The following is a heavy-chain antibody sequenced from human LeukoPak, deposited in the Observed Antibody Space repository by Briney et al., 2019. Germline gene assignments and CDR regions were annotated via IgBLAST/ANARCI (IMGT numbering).Heavy chain of an antibody. V-gene: IGHV3-9*01. Sequence: PGGSLRLSCAASGFTLDDYAMHWVRQAPGKGLEWVSGISWNSGSIGYADSVKGRFTISRDNAKNSLYLQMDSLRAEDTAVYFCARDFSPYCGGDCYLDAFDIWGQGTMVTVSS. D-gene: IGHD2-21*01. J-gene: IGHJ3*02. CDR2: ISWNSGSI. CDR1: GFTLDDYA. CDR3: ARDFSPYCGGDCYLDAFDI.